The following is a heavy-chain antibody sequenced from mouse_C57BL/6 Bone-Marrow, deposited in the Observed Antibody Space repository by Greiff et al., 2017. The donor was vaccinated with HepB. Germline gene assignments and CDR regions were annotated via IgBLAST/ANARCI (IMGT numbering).Heavy chain of an antibody. V-gene: IGHV3-6*01. CDR3: ARDRGVVATYWYFDV. J-gene: IGHJ1*03. D-gene: IGHD1-1*01. CDR1: GYSITSCYY. Sequence: EVQLQESGPGLVKPSQSLSLTCSVTGYSITSCYYWYWIRQFPGNKLEWMGYISYDGSNNYNPSLKNRISITRDTSKNQFFLKLNSVTTEDTATYYCARDRGVVATYWYFDVWGTGTTVTVSS. CDR2: ISYDGSN.